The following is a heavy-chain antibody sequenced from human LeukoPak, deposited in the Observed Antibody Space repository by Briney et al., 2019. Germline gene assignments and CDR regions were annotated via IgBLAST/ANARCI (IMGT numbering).Heavy chain of an antibody. J-gene: IGHJ5*02. CDR1: GYTFTSYA. V-gene: IGHV1-3*03. Sequence: ASVKVSCKASGYTFTSYAMHWVRQAPGQRLEWMGWINAGNGNTKYSQEFQGRVTITRDTSASTAYMELSSLRSEDMAVYYCARSRGGYDRNWFDPWGQGTLVTVSS. CDR3: ARSRGGYDRNWFDP. D-gene: IGHD5-12*01. CDR2: INAGNGNT.